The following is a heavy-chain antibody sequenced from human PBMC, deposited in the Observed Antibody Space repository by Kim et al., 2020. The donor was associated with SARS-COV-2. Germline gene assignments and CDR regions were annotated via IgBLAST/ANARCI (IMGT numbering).Heavy chain of an antibody. J-gene: IGHJ6*02. D-gene: IGHD2-15*01. Sequence: KGRFTISRDNAKNSLYLQMNSLRAEDTAVYYCAGGYCSGGSCYYYYGMDVWGQGTTVTVSS. V-gene: IGHV3-11*06. CDR3: AGGYCSGGSCYYYYGMDV.